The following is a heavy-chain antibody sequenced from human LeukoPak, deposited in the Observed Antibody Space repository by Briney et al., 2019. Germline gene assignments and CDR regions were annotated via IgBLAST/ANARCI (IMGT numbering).Heavy chain of an antibody. CDR3: ARGGKSYYRPVQSPTH. V-gene: IGHV4-61*01. J-gene: IGHJ4*02. CDR2: IYYSGST. CDR1: GGSVSSGSYY. Sequence: SETLSLTCTVSGGSVSSGSYYWSWIRQPPGKGLEWIGYIYYSGSTNYNPSLKSRVTISVDTSKNQFSLKLSSVTAADTAVYYCARGGKSYYRPVQSPTHWGQGTLVTVSS. D-gene: IGHD1-26*01.